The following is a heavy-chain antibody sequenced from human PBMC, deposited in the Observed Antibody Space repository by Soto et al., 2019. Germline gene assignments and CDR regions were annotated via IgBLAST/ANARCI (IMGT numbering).Heavy chain of an antibody. V-gene: IGHV4-59*08. CDR1: GGSISSYY. D-gene: IGHD6-13*01. CDR3: ASAVIAAAGGVFDY. CDR2: IYYSGST. Sequence: SETLSLTCTVSGGSISSYYWSWIRQPPGKGLEWIGYIYYSGSTNYNPSLKSRVTISVDTSKNQFSLKLSSVTAADTAVYYCASAVIAAAGGVFDYWGQGTLVTVS. J-gene: IGHJ4*02.